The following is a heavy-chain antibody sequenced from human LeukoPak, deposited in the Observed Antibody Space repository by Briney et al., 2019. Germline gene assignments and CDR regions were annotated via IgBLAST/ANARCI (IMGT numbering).Heavy chain of an antibody. D-gene: IGHD3-9*01. CDR1: GFTFSNYA. V-gene: IGHV3-23*01. CDR3: ARGKHTYYDILTGLPPDY. Sequence: GGSLRLSCAASGFTFSNYAVSWVRQAPGKRLEWVSSISGSGGSTDYVDSVKGRFTISRDNAKNSLYLQMNSLRAEDTAVYYCARGKHTYYDILTGLPPDYWGQGTLVTVSS. CDR2: ISGSGGST. J-gene: IGHJ4*02.